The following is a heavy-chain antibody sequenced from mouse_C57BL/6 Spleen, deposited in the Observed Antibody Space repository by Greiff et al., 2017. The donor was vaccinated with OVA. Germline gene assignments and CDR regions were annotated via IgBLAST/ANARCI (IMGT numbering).Heavy chain of an antibody. J-gene: IGHJ2*01. CDR3: ATVEALDY. CDR1: GYTFTSYW. Sequence: QVQLQQPGAELARPGSSVKLSCKASGYTFTSYWMHWVKQRPIQGLEWIGNIDPSDSETTYNQKFKDKATLTVDKSSSTAYMQLCSLTSEDSAVYYCATVEALDYWGQGTTLTVSS. CDR2: IDPSDSET. D-gene: IGHD1-1*01. V-gene: IGHV1-52*01.